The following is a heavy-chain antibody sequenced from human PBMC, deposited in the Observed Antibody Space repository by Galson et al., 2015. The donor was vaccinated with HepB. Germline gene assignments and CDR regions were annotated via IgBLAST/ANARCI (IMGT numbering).Heavy chain of an antibody. CDR2: INPNSGGT. CDR1: GYNFTGYY. J-gene: IGHJ5*02. V-gene: IGHV1-2*02. CDR3: ARDIVVVPAAMWFDP. D-gene: IGHD2-2*01. Sequence: SVKVSCKASGYNFTGYYIHWVRQAPGQGLEWMGWINPNSGGTNYAQKFQGRVTMTRDTSISTAYMELSRLRSDDTAVYYCARDIVVVPAAMWFDPWGQGTLVTVSS.